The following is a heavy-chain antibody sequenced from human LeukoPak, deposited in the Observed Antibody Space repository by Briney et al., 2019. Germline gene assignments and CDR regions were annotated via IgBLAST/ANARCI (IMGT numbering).Heavy chain of an antibody. D-gene: IGHD1-26*01. V-gene: IGHV4-30-4*08. Sequence: SETLSLTCTVSGGSISSGDYYWSWIRQPPGKGLEWIGYIYYSGSTYYNPSLKSRVTISVDTSKNQISLKLSSVTAADTAVYYCARQKWEQQGRDYYFNGLDVWGPGTTVTVSS. CDR3: ARQKWEQQGRDYYFNGLDV. CDR1: GGSISSGDYY. J-gene: IGHJ6*02. CDR2: IYYSGST.